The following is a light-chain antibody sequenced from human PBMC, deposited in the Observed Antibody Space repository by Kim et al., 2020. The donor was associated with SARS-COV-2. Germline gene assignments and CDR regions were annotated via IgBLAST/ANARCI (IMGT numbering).Light chain of an antibody. Sequence: AIQMTQSPSSLSASVGDRVTITCRASQGIRNDLGWYQQKPGKAPKLLIYAASSLQSGVPSRFSGSVSGTDFTLTISSLQPEDFATYYCLQDYSWWTFGQGTKVDIK. CDR3: LQDYSWWT. V-gene: IGKV1-6*01. CDR1: QGIRND. CDR2: AAS. J-gene: IGKJ1*01.